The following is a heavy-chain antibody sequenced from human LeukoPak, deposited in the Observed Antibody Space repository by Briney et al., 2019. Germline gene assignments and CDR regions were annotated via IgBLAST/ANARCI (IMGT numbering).Heavy chain of an antibody. J-gene: IGHJ4*02. CDR2: ISGSGDST. CDR1: GFTFSTNA. D-gene: IGHD1-26*01. V-gene: IGHV3-23*01. CDR3: AKDVGKWESLHFFDY. Sequence: PGGSLRLSCLTSGFTFSTNAMSWVRQAPGKGLEWISGISGSGDSTYYADSVTGRFTISRDNSRNTLYLQMNSLRGDDTAVYYCAKDVGKWESLHFFDYWGQGTLVTVSS.